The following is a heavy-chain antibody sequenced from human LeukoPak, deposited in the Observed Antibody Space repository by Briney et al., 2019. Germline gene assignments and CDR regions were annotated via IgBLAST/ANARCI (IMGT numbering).Heavy chain of an antibody. CDR3: ARIQIVVVPAGWFDP. Sequence: SETLSLTCTVSSGSISSYYWSWIRQPPGKGLEWIGFIFYSGTTNYNPSLKSRVTISVDTSKNQFSLKLSSVTAADTAVYYCARIQIVVVPAGWFDPWGQGTLVTVSS. CDR1: SGSISSYY. J-gene: IGHJ5*02. V-gene: IGHV4-59*12. CDR2: IFYSGTT. D-gene: IGHD2-2*01.